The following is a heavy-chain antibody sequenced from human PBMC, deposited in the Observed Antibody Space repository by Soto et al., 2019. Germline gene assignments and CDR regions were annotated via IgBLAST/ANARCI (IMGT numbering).Heavy chain of an antibody. D-gene: IGHD4-17*01. J-gene: IGHJ4*02. CDR2: INHSGST. V-gene: IGHV4-34*01. CDR3: ATSHATVWLRGGYYCDY. Sequence: QVHLQQWGAGVLTPSETLSLTCAVYGGSFSGLYWSWIRQSPGQGREWIGEINHSGSTNYNPSLKSRVTISVDTSKHQCSLKLASAPDADTAVYYCATSHATVWLRGGYYCDYWGRGTPVTVSS. CDR1: GGSFSGLY.